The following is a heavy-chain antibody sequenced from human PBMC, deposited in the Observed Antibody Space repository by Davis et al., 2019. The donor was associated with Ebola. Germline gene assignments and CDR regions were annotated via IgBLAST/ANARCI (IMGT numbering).Heavy chain of an antibody. CDR3: ARVTLVGTLDY. J-gene: IGHJ4*02. Sequence: GGSLRLSCAASGFTFGDFAMHWVRQAPGKGLEWVSYVSSSGTTIYYTDSVKGRFTISRDNAKNSLSLQMNSLRAEDTAVYYCARVTLVGTLDYWGQGTLVTVSS. V-gene: IGHV3-11*01. CDR2: VSSSGTTI. D-gene: IGHD1-26*01. CDR1: GFTFGDFA.